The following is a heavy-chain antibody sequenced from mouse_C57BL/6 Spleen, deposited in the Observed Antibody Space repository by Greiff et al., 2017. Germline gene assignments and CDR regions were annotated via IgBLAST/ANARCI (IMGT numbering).Heavy chain of an antibody. Sequence: EVQLVESEGGLVQPGSSMKLSCTASGFTFSDYYMAWVRQVPEKGLEWVANINYDGSSTYYLDSLKSRFIISRDNAKNILYLQMSSLKSEDTATYYCARGYYGSSYLFDYWGQGTTLTVSS. J-gene: IGHJ2*01. V-gene: IGHV5-16*01. CDR1: GFTFSDYY. CDR3: ARGYYGSSYLFDY. D-gene: IGHD1-1*01. CDR2: INYDGSST.